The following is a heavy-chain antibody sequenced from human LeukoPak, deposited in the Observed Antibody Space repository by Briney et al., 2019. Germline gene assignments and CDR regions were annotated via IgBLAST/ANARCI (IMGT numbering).Heavy chain of an antibody. CDR1: GFTFSSYG. CDR3: ARDWNGYCDY. J-gene: IGHJ4*02. Sequence: GGSLRLSCAASGFTFSSYGMHWVRQAPGKGLEWVSFIRYDGSNKYYADSVRGRFTISRDNAKNTLYLQMNSLRAEDTAVYYCARDWNGYCDYWGQGTLVTVSS. D-gene: IGHD3-3*01. V-gene: IGHV3-30*02. CDR2: IRYDGSNK.